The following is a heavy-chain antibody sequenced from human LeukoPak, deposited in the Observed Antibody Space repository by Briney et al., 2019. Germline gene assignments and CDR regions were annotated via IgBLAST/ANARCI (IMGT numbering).Heavy chain of an antibody. CDR2: IHPRDGST. J-gene: IGHJ4*02. CDR3: ARDQEGFDY. V-gene: IGHV1-46*01. Sequence: ASVKVSCKASGYTFTSNYIHWVRQAPGQGLEWMGMIHPRDGSTSYAQRFQGRVTVTRDTSTSTVHMELSGLRSEDTAVYYCARDQEGFDYWGQGTLVTVSS. CDR1: GYTFTSNY.